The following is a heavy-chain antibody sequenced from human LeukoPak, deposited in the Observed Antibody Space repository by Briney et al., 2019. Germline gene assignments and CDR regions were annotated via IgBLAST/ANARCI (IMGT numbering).Heavy chain of an antibody. CDR2: ISYDGSNE. D-gene: IGHD6-19*01. CDR3: ARASGWSQPYYLDH. CDR1: GFTFSGYA. V-gene: IGHV3-30-3*01. Sequence: GGSLRLSCAASGFTFSGYAMHWVRQTPGKGLEWMAVISYDGSNEYYADSVKGRFTISRDNSKKTLYLQMNSLRAEDTAVYYCARASGWSQPYYLDHWGQETLVTVSS. J-gene: IGHJ4*02.